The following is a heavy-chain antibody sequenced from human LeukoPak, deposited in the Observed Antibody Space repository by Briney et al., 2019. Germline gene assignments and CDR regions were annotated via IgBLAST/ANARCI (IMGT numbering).Heavy chain of an antibody. V-gene: IGHV4-31*03. CDR1: GGSISSSGYY. Sequence: SETLSLTCTVSGGSISSSGYYWSWIRQLPGKGLEWIGYIYYSGTTYYNPSLKSRVTISVDTSKNQFSLDLTSLTAADTAVYYCARGDGYYFDYWGQGTLVTVSS. CDR2: IYYSGTT. CDR3: ARGDGYYFDY. D-gene: IGHD5-24*01. J-gene: IGHJ4*02.